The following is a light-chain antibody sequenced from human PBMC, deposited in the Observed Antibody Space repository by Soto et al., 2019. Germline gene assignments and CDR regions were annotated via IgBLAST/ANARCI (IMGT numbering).Light chain of an antibody. Sequence: QLTQSPSSPSAYVGGRVAITCRASQDIAIYLAWYQQKPGEAPKXXMYAASTLYGGVPSRFSGTGSGTDFALTLTSLKHEDFATYDGQQLRMYTSTFGGGTKVDIK. V-gene: IGKV1-9*01. CDR2: AAS. CDR3: QQLRMYTST. CDR1: QDIAIY. J-gene: IGKJ4*01.